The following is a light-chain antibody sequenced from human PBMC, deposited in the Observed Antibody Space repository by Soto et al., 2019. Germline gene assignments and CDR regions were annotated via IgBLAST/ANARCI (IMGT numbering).Light chain of an antibody. CDR2: EVS. Sequence: PGSGPPSPAGPIAISCTGTSRCCGCYDYVTCYQLHPGKAPKILVFEVSNRPSGVFYRFSGSKSGTTASLTIFRLQAEEEADHFCRSYSNSTDHVFGTGTKVTDL. V-gene: IGLV2-14*01. CDR1: SRCCGCYDY. J-gene: IGLJ1*01. CDR3: RSYSNSTDHV.